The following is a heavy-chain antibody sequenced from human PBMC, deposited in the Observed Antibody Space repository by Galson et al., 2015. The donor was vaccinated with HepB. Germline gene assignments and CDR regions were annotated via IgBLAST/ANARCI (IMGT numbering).Heavy chain of an antibody. CDR2: IYYSANS. Sequence: SETLSLTCTVSGAPINSYYWTWIRRSPGKGLEWIGNIYYSANSNYNPALKSRVTISVDTTKKQFSLKLSSVTAADTAVYYCAYTTSRRDAFNVWGQGTMVTVSS. J-gene: IGHJ3*01. D-gene: IGHD2-2*01. CDR3: AYTTSRRDAFNV. CDR1: GAPINSYY. V-gene: IGHV4-59*01.